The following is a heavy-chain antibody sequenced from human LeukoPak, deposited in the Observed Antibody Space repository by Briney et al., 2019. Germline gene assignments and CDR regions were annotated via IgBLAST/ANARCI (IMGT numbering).Heavy chain of an antibody. V-gene: IGHV4-39*07. Sequence: SETLSLTCSVSGGSISSSNYHWGWIRQPPGKGLEWIASFYYSGSTYYNPSLKSRVTISVDTSKNQFSLKLSSVTAADTAVYYCARSNSSRAVETYFDYWGQGTLVTVSS. CDR2: FYYSGST. J-gene: IGHJ4*02. CDR3: ARSNSSRAVETYFDY. CDR1: GGSISSSNYH. D-gene: IGHD6-13*01.